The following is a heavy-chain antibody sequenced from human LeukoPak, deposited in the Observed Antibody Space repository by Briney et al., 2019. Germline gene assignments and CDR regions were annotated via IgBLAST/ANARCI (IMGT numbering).Heavy chain of an antibody. D-gene: IGHD2-2*02. CDR2: ISYDGSNK. CDR3: ARDLDCSSTSCYTPIGYFDL. V-gene: IGHV3-30-3*01. J-gene: IGHJ2*01. Sequence: GRSLRLSCAASGFTFSSYAMHWVRQAPGKGLEWVAVISYDGSNKYYADSVKGRFTISRDNSKNTLYLQMNSLRAEDTAVYYCARDLDCSSTSCYTPIGYFDLWGRGTLVTVSS. CDR1: GFTFSSYA.